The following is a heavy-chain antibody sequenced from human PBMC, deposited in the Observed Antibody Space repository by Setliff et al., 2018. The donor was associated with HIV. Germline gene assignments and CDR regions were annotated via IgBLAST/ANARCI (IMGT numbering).Heavy chain of an antibody. CDR2: IYHSGST. J-gene: IGHJ4*02. CDR1: GVSISSSNW. V-gene: IGHV4-4*02. D-gene: IGHD5-12*01. CDR3: ARSPLYSGYERYYFDY. Sequence: SETLSLTCAVSGVSISSSNWWSWVRQPPGKGLEWIGEIYHSGSTNYNPSLKSRVTISLDRSKTQFSLKLSSVTAADTAVYYCARSPLYSGYERYYFDYWGQGTLVTVSS.